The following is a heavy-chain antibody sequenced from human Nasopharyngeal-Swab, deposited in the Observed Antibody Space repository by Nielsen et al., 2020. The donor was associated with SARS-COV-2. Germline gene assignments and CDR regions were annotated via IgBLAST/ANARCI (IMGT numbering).Heavy chain of an antibody. Sequence: SETLSLTCTVSGDSISSNSYYWGWIRQSPGKGLEWTGSFSYSGTTYFNPSLKSRVTISVETSKNQFSVKLSSVTAADTAVYYCASYYYDSSDYSYWFDPWGQGTLVTVSS. CDR1: GDSISSNSYY. J-gene: IGHJ5*02. CDR3: ASYYYDSSDYSYWFDP. CDR2: FSYSGTT. D-gene: IGHD3-22*01. V-gene: IGHV4-39*01.